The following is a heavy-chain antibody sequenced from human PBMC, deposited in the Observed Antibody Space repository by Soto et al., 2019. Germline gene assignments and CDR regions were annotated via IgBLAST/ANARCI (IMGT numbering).Heavy chain of an antibody. CDR2: IDGSDSYT. D-gene: IGHD6-6*01. V-gene: IGHV5-10-1*01. J-gene: IGHJ6*02. Sequence: GESLKISWKGSGYSFTSYWISWVRQMPGKGLELMGMIDGSDSYTNYSPSFQGHVTISADKSIITAYLQWSSPKSSDTAMYYCARHIGKQLVRGHSQYGMHXWGQATTVTVS. CDR3: ARHIGKQLVRGHSQYGMHX. CDR1: GYSFTSYW.